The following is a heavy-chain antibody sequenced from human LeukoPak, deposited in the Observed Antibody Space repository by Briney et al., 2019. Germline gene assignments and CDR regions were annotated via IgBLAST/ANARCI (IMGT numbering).Heavy chain of an antibody. D-gene: IGHD3-22*01. CDR3: ASPHYYDSSGQARGDY. Sequence: GASVKVSCKASGYTFTGHYMHWVRQAPGQGLEWMGRINPNSGGTNYAQKFQGRVTMIRDTSISTAYMELSRLRSDDTAVYYCASPHYYDSSGQARGDYWGQGTLVTVSS. CDR2: INPNSGGT. CDR1: GYTFTGHY. J-gene: IGHJ4*02. V-gene: IGHV1-2*06.